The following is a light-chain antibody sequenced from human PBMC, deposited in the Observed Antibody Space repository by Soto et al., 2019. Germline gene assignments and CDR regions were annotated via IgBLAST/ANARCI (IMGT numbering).Light chain of an antibody. CDR2: DAS. Sequence: EIVLTQSPATLSLSPGERATLSCRASQSISSYLAWYQQKPDQAPRLLIYDASNRATGIPARFSGSGSGTDFTLTISSLEPEDVAVYYCHQRSTWPFTFAPGPKVDIK. CDR3: HQRSTWPFT. V-gene: IGKV3-11*01. J-gene: IGKJ3*01. CDR1: QSISSY.